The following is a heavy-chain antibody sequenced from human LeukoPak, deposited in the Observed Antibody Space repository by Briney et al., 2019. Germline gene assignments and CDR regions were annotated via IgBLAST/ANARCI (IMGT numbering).Heavy chain of an antibody. V-gene: IGHV3-23*01. Sequence: GGSLRLSCAASGFSFSTYAMSWVRQAPGQGLEWVSAISGSGKTYYPDSVKGRFTISRNNSKNTLFLQMNGLRAEDTAVYYCAKERDAKGYFDYWGQGTLVTVSS. CDR3: AKERDAKGYFDY. CDR1: GFSFSTYA. CDR2: ISGSGKT. J-gene: IGHJ4*02.